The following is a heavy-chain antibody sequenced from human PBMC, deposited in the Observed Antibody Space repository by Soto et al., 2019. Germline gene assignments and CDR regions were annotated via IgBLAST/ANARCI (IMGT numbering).Heavy chain of an antibody. Sequence: SQTLSLTCVISGDSVSSNSAAWNWIRQSPSRGLEWLGRTYYRSKWYNDYAVSVKSRITINPDTSKNQFSLQLNSETPEDTAVYYCARDLIAAAGTARLSFDYWGQGTLVTVSS. CDR2: TYYRSKWYN. CDR3: ARDLIAAAGTARLSFDY. D-gene: IGHD6-13*01. J-gene: IGHJ4*02. CDR1: GDSVSSNSAA. V-gene: IGHV6-1*01.